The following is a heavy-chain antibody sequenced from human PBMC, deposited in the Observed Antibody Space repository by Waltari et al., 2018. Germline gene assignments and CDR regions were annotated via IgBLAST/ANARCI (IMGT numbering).Heavy chain of an antibody. CDR1: GFTFSSYA. CDR3: AKRPPLPSMVRGVIDFYYFDY. D-gene: IGHD3-10*01. J-gene: IGHJ4*02. CDR2: ISGSGGST. Sequence: EVQLLESGGGLVQPGGSLRLSCAASGFTFSSYAMSWVRQAPGKGLEWVSAISGSGGSTYYADSVKGRFTISRDNSKNTLYLQMNSLRAEDTAVYYCAKRPPLPSMVRGVIDFYYFDYWGQGTLVTVSS. V-gene: IGHV3-23*01.